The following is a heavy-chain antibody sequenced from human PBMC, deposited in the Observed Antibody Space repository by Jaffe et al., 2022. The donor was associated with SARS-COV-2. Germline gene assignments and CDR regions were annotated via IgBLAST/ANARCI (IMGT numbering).Heavy chain of an antibody. CDR3: TRDRVSILRGVALPGWFDP. J-gene: IGHJ5*02. V-gene: IGHV7-4-1*02. D-gene: IGHD3-10*01. Sequence: QVQLVQSGSELKKPGASVKVSCKASGYTFTNYAINWVRQAPGQGLQWMGWIDTNSGNTTYAQDFTGRFVFSLETSVSTAYLQISRLKAEDTALYFCTRDRVSILRGVALPGWFDPWGQGTQVTVSS. CDR1: GYTFTNYA. CDR2: IDTNSGNT.